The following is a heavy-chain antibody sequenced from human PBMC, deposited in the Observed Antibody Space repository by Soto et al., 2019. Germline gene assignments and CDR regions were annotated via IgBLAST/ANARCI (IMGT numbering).Heavy chain of an antibody. CDR3: AKSSSWLLGEDYYYYYMDV. CDR2: ISGSGGST. J-gene: IGHJ6*03. V-gene: IGHV3-23*01. CDR1: GFTFSSYA. D-gene: IGHD2-15*01. Sequence: GGSLRLSCAASGFTFSSYAMSWVRQAPGKGLEWVSAISGSGGSTYYADSVKGRFTISRDNSKNTLYLQMNSLRAEDTAVYYCAKSSSWLLGEDYYYYYMDVWGKGTTVTVSS.